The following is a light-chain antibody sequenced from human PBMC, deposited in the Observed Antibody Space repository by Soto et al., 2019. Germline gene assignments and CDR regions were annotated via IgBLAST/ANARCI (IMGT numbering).Light chain of an antibody. CDR3: QQDYNLGT. V-gene: IGKV3D-7*01. Sequence: IVLTQSPGTLSLSPWERATLSWRASQSVSSSYLTWYQQKPGQAPRLLIYGASTRATGIPARFSGSGSGTDFTLTISSLQPEDFAVYYCQQDYNLGTFGQGTKVDIK. CDR2: GAS. CDR1: QSVSSSY. J-gene: IGKJ1*01.